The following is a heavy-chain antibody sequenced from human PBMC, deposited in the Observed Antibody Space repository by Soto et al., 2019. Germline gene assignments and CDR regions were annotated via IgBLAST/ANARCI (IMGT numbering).Heavy chain of an antibody. D-gene: IGHD2-15*01. J-gene: IGHJ4*02. Sequence: LSLTCTVSGGSIYRSGYYWGWIRQPPGRGLEWIGNIDYNGVTYSNPSLKSRVTVSRDTSKNQFSLKLTSVTAADTALYYCGKVLVGATGHTDSDSWGPGTLVTVSS. CDR1: GGSIYRSGYY. CDR3: GKVLVGATGHTDSDS. CDR2: IDYNGVT. V-gene: IGHV4-39*01.